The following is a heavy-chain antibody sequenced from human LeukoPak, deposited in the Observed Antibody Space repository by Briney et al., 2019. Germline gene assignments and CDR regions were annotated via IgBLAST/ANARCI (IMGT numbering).Heavy chain of an antibody. Sequence: ASVKVSCKASGGTFSSYAISWVRQATGQGLEWMGWMNPNSGNTGYAQKFQGRVTITRNTSISTAYMELSSLRSEDTAVYYCARGSLGYCSSTSCYDYYYYYYVDVWGKGTTVTVSS. D-gene: IGHD2-2*01. V-gene: IGHV1-8*03. CDR1: GGTFSSYA. CDR2: MNPNSGNT. CDR3: ARGSLGYCSSTSCYDYYYYYYVDV. J-gene: IGHJ6*03.